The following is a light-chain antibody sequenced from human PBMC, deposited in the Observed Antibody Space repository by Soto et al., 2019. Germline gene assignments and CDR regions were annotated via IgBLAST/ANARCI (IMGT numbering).Light chain of an antibody. J-gene: IGLJ1*01. CDR1: SSNIGAGYD. Sequence: QSVLTQPLSVSGAPGQRVTISCTGSSSNIGAGYDVHWYQQLPGTAPKLLIYGNSNRPSGVPDRFSGSKSGTSASLAITGLQPEDEADYYCQSYDTSLSGHYVFGTGTKVT. CDR2: GNS. CDR3: QSYDTSLSGHYV. V-gene: IGLV1-40*01.